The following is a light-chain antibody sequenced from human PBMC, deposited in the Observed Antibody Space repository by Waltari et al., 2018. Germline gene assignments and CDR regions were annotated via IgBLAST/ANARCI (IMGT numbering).Light chain of an antibody. Sequence: SALPHPASVSGSPGKSITISCTGTNSYVGRYEYVSWYQQHPGKAPKLVIYDVPKRPSGVSNRFSGSTSGYTASLTISGLQSEDEADYYCCSYTTTDTYVFGSGTKVTVL. CDR1: NSYVGRYEY. CDR3: CSYTTTDTYV. J-gene: IGLJ1*01. V-gene: IGLV2-14*03. CDR2: DVP.